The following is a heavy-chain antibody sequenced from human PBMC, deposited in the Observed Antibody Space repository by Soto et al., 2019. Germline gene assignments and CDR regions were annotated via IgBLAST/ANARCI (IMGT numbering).Heavy chain of an antibody. J-gene: IGHJ4*02. Sequence: QITLNESGPTVVRPTETLTLTCRFSGFSLTTSGVGVGWIRQSPGKAPEGLALIYWDDDKGYSASLKSRLTNTKDTSKNQVVLTVSDLDPTDTATYYCAHRVLRTVFGLVTTTAIYFDFWGQGTPVAVSS. CDR1: GFSLTTSGVG. CDR2: IYWDDDK. CDR3: AHRVLRTVFGLVTTTAIYFDF. V-gene: IGHV2-5*02. D-gene: IGHD3-3*01.